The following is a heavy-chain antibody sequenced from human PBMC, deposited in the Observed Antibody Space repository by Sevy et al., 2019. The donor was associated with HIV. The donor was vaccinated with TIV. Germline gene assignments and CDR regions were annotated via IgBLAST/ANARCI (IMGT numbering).Heavy chain of an antibody. J-gene: IGHJ4*02. CDR2: ISAYRANA. Sequence: ASVKVSCKASGYTFPSYGINWVRQAPGQGLEWMGWISAYRANANYAQKFQGRISLTTDRSTTTAYMELTTLEPDDTAVHFCASGRGGSFAYWGQGTQVTVSS. D-gene: IGHD5-12*01. CDR3: ASGRGGSFAY. CDR1: GYTFPSYG. V-gene: IGHV1-18*01.